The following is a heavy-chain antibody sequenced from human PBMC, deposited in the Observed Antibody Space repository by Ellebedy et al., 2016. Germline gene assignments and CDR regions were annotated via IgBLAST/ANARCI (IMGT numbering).Heavy chain of an antibody. CDR2: IKQDGSEK. CDR1: GFTFSSYW. D-gene: IGHD2-2*01. CDR3: ARVGWPNQLLLGENWFDP. J-gene: IGHJ5*02. Sequence: GGSLRLSCAASGFTFSSYWMSWVRQAPGKGLEWVANIKQDGSEKYYVDSVKGRFTISRDNAKNSLYLQMNSLRAEDTAVYYCARVGWPNQLLLGENWFDPWGQGTLVTVSS. V-gene: IGHV3-7*03.